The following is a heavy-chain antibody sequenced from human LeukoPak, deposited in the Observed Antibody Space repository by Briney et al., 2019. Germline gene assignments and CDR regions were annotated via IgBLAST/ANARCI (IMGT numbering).Heavy chain of an antibody. D-gene: IGHD6-13*01. CDR2: IGGSGGST. Sequence: GGSLRLSCAASGFTFSGYAMSWVRQAPGKGLEWVSTIGGSGGSTYYADSVKGRFTISRDNSKNTLYLQMNSLRADDTAVYYCAKRMGVSWSTNWFDPWGQGTLVTVSP. J-gene: IGHJ5*02. V-gene: IGHV3-23*01. CDR1: GFTFSGYA. CDR3: AKRMGVSWSTNWFDP.